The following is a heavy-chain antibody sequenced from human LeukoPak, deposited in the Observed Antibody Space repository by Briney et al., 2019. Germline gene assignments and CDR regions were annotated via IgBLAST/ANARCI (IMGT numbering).Heavy chain of an antibody. V-gene: IGHV5-51*01. J-gene: IGHJ4*02. CDR2: IYPGDSDT. Sequence: ESLKLSCKGSGYRFTSDWIGWVRQVPGKGLEWMGIIYPGDSDTRYSPSFQGQVTISADKSVNTAYLQWSSLKASDTAMYYCARLSGRVVCSAGSCYIDSWGQGTLVTVSS. CDR3: ARLSGRVVCSAGSCYIDS. CDR1: GYRFTSDW. D-gene: IGHD2-15*01.